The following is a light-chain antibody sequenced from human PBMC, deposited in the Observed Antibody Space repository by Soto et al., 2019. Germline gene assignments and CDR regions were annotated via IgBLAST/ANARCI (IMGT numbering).Light chain of an antibody. CDR3: HHYDHLPPLT. CDR2: GAS. J-gene: IGKJ4*01. CDR1: QSVSSRY. Sequence: EIVLTQSPGTLSWSPGERATLSCRASQSVSSRYLAWYQQTPGRAPRLLIYGASSRATGIPDRFSGSGSGTDFTLTISRLEPEDFAVYYCHHYDHLPPLTFGGGTRVQIK. V-gene: IGKV3-20*01.